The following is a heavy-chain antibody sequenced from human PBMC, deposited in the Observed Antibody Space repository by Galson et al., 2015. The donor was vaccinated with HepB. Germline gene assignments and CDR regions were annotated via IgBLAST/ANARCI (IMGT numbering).Heavy chain of an antibody. CDR1: GYKFGDLS. Sequence: SVKVSCKVSGYKFGDLSIHWVRQAPGKGLEWMGGFDLGVGDTFYGQSFQGRVTMIGDTSTDTAYMELSSLTYEDTAVYFCGARRFGKLYFDYWGQGTQATVSS. CDR3: GARRFGKLYFDY. D-gene: IGHD3-10*01. J-gene: IGHJ4*02. V-gene: IGHV1-24*01. CDR2: FDLGVGDT.